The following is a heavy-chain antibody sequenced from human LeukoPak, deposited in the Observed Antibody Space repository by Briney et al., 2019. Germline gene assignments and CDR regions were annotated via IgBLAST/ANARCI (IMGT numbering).Heavy chain of an antibody. D-gene: IGHD3-3*01. CDR2: IYTSGST. J-gene: IGHJ5*02. CDR3: AREDPYDFWSGYYLFDP. Sequence: ASETLSLTCTVSGGSISSYYWSWIRQPAGKGLEWIGRIYTSGSTNYNPSLKSRVTMSVDTSKNQFSLKLSSVTDADTAVYYCAREDPYDFWSGYYLFDPWGQGTLVTVSS. CDR1: GGSISSYY. V-gene: IGHV4-4*07.